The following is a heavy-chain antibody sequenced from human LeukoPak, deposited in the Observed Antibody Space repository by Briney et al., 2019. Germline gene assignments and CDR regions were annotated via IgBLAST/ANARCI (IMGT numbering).Heavy chain of an antibody. CDR2: IYYSGST. D-gene: IGHD2-15*01. CDR1: GGSISSYC. V-gene: IGHV4-59*12. Sequence: PSETLSLTCTVSGGSISSYCWSWIRQPPGKGLEWIGYIYYSGSTNYNPSLKSRVTISVDTSKNQFSLKLSSVTAADTAVYYCASTPSSGGSRITQTPIYDYWGQGTLVTVSS. J-gene: IGHJ4*02. CDR3: ASTPSSGGSRITQTPIYDY.